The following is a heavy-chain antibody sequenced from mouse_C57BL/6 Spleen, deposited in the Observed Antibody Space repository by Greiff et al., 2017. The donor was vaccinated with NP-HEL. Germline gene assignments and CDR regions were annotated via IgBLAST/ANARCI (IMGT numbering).Heavy chain of an antibody. CDR2: ISGGGGNT. Sequence: EVKLQESGGGLVKPGGSLKLSCAASGFTFSSYTMSWVRQTPEKRLEWVATISGGGGNTYYPDSVKGRFTISRDNAKNTLYLQMSSLRSEDTALYYCARHDGITTGPYFDYWGQGTTLTVSS. V-gene: IGHV5-9*01. CDR3: ARHDGITTGPYFDY. D-gene: IGHD1-1*01. J-gene: IGHJ2*01. CDR1: GFTFSSYT.